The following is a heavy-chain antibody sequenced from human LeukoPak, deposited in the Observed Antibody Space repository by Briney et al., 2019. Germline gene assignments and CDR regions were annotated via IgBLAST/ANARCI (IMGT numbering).Heavy chain of an antibody. CDR1: GGSFSGYY. V-gene: IGHV4-34*01. J-gene: IGHJ4*02. CDR3: ARAGDCSSTSCYRSVDY. CDR2: INHSGST. D-gene: IGHD2-2*01. Sequence: PSENLSLTCAVYGGSFSGYYWSWIRQPPGKGLEWIGEINHSGSTNYNPSLKGRVTISVDTSKNQFSLKLSSVTAADTAVYYCARAGDCSSTSCYRSVDYWGQGTLVTVSS.